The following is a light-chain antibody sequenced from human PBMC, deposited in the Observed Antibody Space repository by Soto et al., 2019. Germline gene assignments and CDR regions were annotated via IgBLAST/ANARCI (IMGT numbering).Light chain of an antibody. CDR1: QDISNY. CDR3: QHYNSLPIT. CDR2: DAS. Sequence: IQKSRVRSTRSASVGDRLTNTCQASQDISNYLNWYQQKPGKAPKLLIYDASNLETGVPSRFSGSGSGTDFTFTINSLQPEDIGTYYCQHYNSLPITFGQGTRLEIK. V-gene: IGKV1-33*01. J-gene: IGKJ5*01.